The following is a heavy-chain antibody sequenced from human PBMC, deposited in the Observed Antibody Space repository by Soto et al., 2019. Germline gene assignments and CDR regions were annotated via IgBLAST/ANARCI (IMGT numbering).Heavy chain of an antibody. Sequence: EVQLLESGGGLVQPGGSLRLSCAASGFTFSSYPMTWVRQAPGEGLQWVSSISGSGASTFYADSVKGRFTISRDNSKNTLTLQRSSLSAGDTAIYYCAKYSSSWDEDYWGQGTLVTVSS. CDR3: AKYSSSWDEDY. CDR2: ISGSGAST. V-gene: IGHV3-23*01. CDR1: GFTFSSYP. D-gene: IGHD6-19*01. J-gene: IGHJ4*02.